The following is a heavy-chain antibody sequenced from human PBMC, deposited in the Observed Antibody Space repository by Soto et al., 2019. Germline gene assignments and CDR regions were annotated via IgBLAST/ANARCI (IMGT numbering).Heavy chain of an antibody. J-gene: IGHJ6*02. CDR1: GGSFSGYY. CDR3: NAGSYYYYGMDV. CDR2: INHSGST. D-gene: IGHD2-8*01. V-gene: IGHV4-34*01. Sequence: SETLSLTCAVYGGSFSGYYWSWIRQPPGKGLEWIGEINHSGSTNYNPSLKSRVTISVDTSKNQFSLKLSSVTAADTAVYYCNAGSYYYYGMDVWGQGTTVTVSS.